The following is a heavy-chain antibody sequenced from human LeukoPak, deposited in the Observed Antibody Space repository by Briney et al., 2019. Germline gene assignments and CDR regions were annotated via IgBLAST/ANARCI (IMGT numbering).Heavy chain of an antibody. CDR2: IYSGDST. CDR1: GFTVSSNY. J-gene: IGHJ6*02. D-gene: IGHD3-10*01. CDR3: ARSGFGVLYYYGMDV. Sequence: PGGSLRLSCAASGFTVSSNYMSWVRQAPGKGLEWVSIIYSGDSTYYADSVKGRFTISRDNSKNTLWLQMNSLRAEDTAVYYCARSGFGVLYYYGMDVRGQGTTVTVSS. V-gene: IGHV3-66*01.